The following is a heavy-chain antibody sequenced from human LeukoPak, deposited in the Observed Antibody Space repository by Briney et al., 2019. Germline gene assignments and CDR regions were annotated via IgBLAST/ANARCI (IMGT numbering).Heavy chain of an antibody. CDR3: ARDYDFWRGHYCYYMDV. J-gene: IGHJ6*03. V-gene: IGHV4-34*01. Sequence: KPSETLSPTCAVYGGSFSGYYWSWIRQPPGKGLEWIGEINHSGSTNYNPSLKSRVTISVDTSKNQFSLKLSSVTAADTAVYYCARDYDFWRGHYCYYMDVWGKGTTVTVSS. CDR2: INHSGST. CDR1: GGSFSGYY. D-gene: IGHD3-3*01.